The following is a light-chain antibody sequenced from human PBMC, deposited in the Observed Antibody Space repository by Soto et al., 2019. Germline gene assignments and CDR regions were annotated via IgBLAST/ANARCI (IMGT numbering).Light chain of an antibody. V-gene: IGLV1-51*01. CDR3: GTWDSHLVAGV. CDR2: GNS. Sequence: QSVLTQPPSLSAAPGQKVTISCFGSSSNIGDNSVSWYQQLPGSAPKLLIFGNSRRPSGIPGRFSGSKSGTSATLDITGLQTGDEADYYCGTWDSHLVAGVFGGGTKLTVL. CDR1: SSNIGDNS. J-gene: IGLJ2*01.